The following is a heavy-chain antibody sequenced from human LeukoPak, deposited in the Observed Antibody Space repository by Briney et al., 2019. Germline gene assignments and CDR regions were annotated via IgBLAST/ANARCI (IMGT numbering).Heavy chain of an antibody. CDR2: INPSGGST. D-gene: IGHD3-16*01. CDR1: GYTFTSYY. Sequence: GASVKVSCKASGYTFTSYYMHWVRQAPGQGLEWMGIINPSGGSTSYAQKFQGRVTMTRDTSTSTVYMELSSLSVEDTALYYCVRGGWGRTSGMDVWGQGTTVIVSS. J-gene: IGHJ6*02. V-gene: IGHV1-46*01. CDR3: VRGGWGRTSGMDV.